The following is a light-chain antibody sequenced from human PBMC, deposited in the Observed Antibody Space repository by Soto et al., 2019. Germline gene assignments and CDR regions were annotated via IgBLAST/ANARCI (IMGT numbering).Light chain of an antibody. CDR1: SSDVRSYNL. J-gene: IGLJ2*01. CDR3: CSYAGSSSFVV. CDR2: EGS. Sequence: QSALTQPASVSGSPRQSITISCTGTSSDVRSYNLVSWYQQYPGKAPKLMIYEGSKRPSGVSNRFSGSKSGNTASLTISGLQAEDEADYYCCSYAGSSSFVVFGGGTKLTVL. V-gene: IGLV2-23*03.